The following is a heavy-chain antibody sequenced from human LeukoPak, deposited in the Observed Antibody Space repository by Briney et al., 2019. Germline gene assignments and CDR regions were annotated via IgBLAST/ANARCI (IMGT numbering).Heavy chain of an antibody. Sequence: SETLSLTCTVSGGSISSYYWSWIRQPAGKGLEWIGRIYTSGSTNYNPSLKSRVTMSVDTSKNQFSLKLSSVTAADTAVYYCARVPPRYCSSTSCYLCDPWGQGTLVTVSS. V-gene: IGHV4-4*07. CDR1: GGSISSYY. CDR3: ARVPPRYCSSTSCYLCDP. CDR2: IYTSGST. D-gene: IGHD2-2*01. J-gene: IGHJ5*02.